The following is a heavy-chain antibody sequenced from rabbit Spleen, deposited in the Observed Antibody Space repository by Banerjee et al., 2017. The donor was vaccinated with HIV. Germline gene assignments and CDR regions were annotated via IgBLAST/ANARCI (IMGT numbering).Heavy chain of an antibody. CDR2: IYTGNGKN. D-gene: IGHD1-1*01. CDR1: GFSFSSGYD. Sequence: QEQLVESGGGLVKPGTSLTLICTASGFSFSSGYDMSWVRQAPGKGLEWIGFIYTGNGKNYYANWAKGRFTISKTSSTTVTLQVTSLTAADTATYFCTRDDGSGHYIDGYFNLWGPGTLVTVS. CDR3: TRDDGSGHYIDGYFNL. J-gene: IGHJ4*01. V-gene: IGHV1S45*01.